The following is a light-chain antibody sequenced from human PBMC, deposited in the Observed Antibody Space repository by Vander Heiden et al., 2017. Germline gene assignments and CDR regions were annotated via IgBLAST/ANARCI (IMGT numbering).Light chain of an antibody. CDR2: TTF. CDR3: QQSYSTPRT. V-gene: IGKV1-39*01. Sequence: DIQLTQSPSSLSASVGDRVTITSRARKSIASYLNWYQQKPGKAPKALIYTTFNWQSGVPARFSGSGSGTDYTLTIDSLQPEDFATYYCQQSYSTPRTFGQGTKVEI. J-gene: IGKJ1*01. CDR1: KSIASY.